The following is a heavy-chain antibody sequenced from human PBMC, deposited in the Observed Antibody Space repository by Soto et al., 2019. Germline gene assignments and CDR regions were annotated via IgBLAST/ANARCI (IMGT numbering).Heavy chain of an antibody. CDR2: IYYSGST. Sequence: PSETLSLTCTVSGGSISSGGYYWSWIRQHPGKGLEWIGYIYYSGSTYYNPSLKSRVTISVDTSKNQFSLKLSSVTAADTAVYYCAASCVGCGGFNHYGMDVWGQGTTVTGSS. CDR1: GGSISSGGYY. V-gene: IGHV4-31*03. CDR3: AASCVGCGGFNHYGMDV. D-gene: IGHD2-21*01. J-gene: IGHJ6*02.